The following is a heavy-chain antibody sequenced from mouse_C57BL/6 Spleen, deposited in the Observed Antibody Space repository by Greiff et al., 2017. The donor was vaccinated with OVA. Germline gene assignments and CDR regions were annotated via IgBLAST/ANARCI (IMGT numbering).Heavy chain of an antibody. CDR2: IDPSDSET. CDR1: GYTFTSYW. D-gene: IGHD2-2*01. CDR3: ARHYYGSVYAMDY. V-gene: IGHV1-52*01. J-gene: IGHJ4*01. Sequence: VQLQQPGAELVRPGSSVTLSCKASGYTFTSYWMHWVKQRPIQGLEWIGNIDPSDSETHYNQKFKDKATLTVDKSSSTAYMQLSSLTSEDSAVYYCARHYYGSVYAMDYWGQGTSVTVSS.